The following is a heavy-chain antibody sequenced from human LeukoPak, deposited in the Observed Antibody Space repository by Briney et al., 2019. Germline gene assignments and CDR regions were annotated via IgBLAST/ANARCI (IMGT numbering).Heavy chain of an antibody. CDR2: ISGSGGRT. V-gene: IGHV3-23*01. CDR3: AKDYNYDSSGYSFGY. Sequence: QPGGSLRLSCAASGFTFSSYAMSWVRQAPGKGLEWVSSISGSGGRTYYADSVKGRFTISRDNSKNTLYLQMNSLRVEDTAVCYCAKDYNYDSSGYSFGYWGQGTLVTVSS. D-gene: IGHD3-22*01. J-gene: IGHJ4*02. CDR1: GFTFSSYA.